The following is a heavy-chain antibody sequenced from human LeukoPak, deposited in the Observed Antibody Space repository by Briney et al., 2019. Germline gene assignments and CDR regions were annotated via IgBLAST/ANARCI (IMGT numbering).Heavy chain of an antibody. CDR2: ISGSGGST. D-gene: IGHD3-9*01. CDR3: AKGRTNYDILTGYYPFDY. CDR1: GFTFSSYA. V-gene: IGHV3-23*01. Sequence: PGGSLRLSCAASGFTFSSYAMSWVRQAPGKGLEWVTAISGSGGSTYYADSVKGRFTISRDNSKNTLYLQMNSLRAEDTAVYYCAKGRTNYDILTGYYPFDYSGQGTLVTVSS. J-gene: IGHJ4*02.